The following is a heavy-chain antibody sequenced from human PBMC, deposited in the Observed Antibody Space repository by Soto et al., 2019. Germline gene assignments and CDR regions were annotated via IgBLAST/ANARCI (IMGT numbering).Heavy chain of an antibody. Sequence: EVQLVESGGGLVQPGGSLRLSCAASGFTFSSYSINWVRQAPGKGLEWVSYISSSSSTIHYADSVRGRFTISRDNAKNSLFLKMNSLRDEDTAVYYCARDVKGGSFYAFDIWGQGTMVIVSS. J-gene: IGHJ3*02. CDR2: ISSSSSTI. CDR3: ARDVKGGSFYAFDI. V-gene: IGHV3-48*02. D-gene: IGHD1-26*01. CDR1: GFTFSSYS.